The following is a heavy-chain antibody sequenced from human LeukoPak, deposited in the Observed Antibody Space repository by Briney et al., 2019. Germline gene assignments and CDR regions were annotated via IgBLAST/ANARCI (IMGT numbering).Heavy chain of an antibody. Sequence: SQTLSLTCTVSGGSISSGGYYWSWLRQHPGKGLEWIGYIYYSGSTYYNPSLKSRVTISVDTSKNQFSLKLSSVTAADTAVYYCAREGRGYCSGGSCPRGFDPWGQGTLVTVSS. CDR2: IYYSGST. D-gene: IGHD2-15*01. CDR3: AREGRGYCSGGSCPRGFDP. J-gene: IGHJ5*02. CDR1: GGSISSGGYY. V-gene: IGHV4-31*03.